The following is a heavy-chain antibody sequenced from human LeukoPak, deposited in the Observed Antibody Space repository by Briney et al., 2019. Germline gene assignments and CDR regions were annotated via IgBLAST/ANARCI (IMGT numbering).Heavy chain of an antibody. CDR1: GFAFSSYA. Sequence: PGGSLGLSCAASGFAFSSYAMSWVRQAPGKGLEWVSAISGSGISTYYADAVKGRFTISRDNSKNTLYLHMNSLRAEDTAAFYCARDRDTGEPYFDYWGQGTLVTVSS. CDR2: ISGSGIST. CDR3: ARDRDTGEPYFDY. D-gene: IGHD7-27*01. J-gene: IGHJ4*02. V-gene: IGHV3-23*01.